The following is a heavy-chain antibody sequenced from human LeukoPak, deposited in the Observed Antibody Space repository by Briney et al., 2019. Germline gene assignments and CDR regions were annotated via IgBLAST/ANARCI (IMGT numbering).Heavy chain of an antibody. CDR3: ARWANWKFDL. D-gene: IGHD1-1*01. Sequence: SETLSLTCTVSGGSITSYYWSWIRQPPGKGLEYIGYIYYSGSANYNPSLKSRVTMSVDTSKNQFSLKLSSVTAADTAVYYCARWANWKFDLWGQGTLVTVSS. J-gene: IGHJ5*02. V-gene: IGHV4-59*08. CDR1: GGSITSYY. CDR2: IYYSGSA.